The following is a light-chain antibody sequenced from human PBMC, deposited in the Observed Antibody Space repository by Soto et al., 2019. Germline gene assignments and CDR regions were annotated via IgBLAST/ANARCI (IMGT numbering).Light chain of an antibody. V-gene: IGKV3-15*01. CDR3: QQYNNWPPWT. CDR2: GAS. CDR1: QTISSS. Sequence: EIVLTQSPGTLSLSPGERATLSCRAIQTISSSSLAWYQQKPGQAPRLLISGASTRATGIPARFSGSGSGTEFTLTISGLQSEDFAVYYCQQYNNWPPWTFGQGTKVDIK. J-gene: IGKJ1*01.